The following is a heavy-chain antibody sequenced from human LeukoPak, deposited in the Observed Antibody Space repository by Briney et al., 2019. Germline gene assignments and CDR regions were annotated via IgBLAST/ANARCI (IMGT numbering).Heavy chain of an antibody. CDR1: GGSVSNYY. J-gene: IGHJ4*02. Sequence: SETLSLTCTVSGGSVSNYYWSWIRQSPGKGLEWIGYIYYTETSYNPSLKSRVTISIDTSKNQFSLRLNSVTAADTAMYYCVKSGGYGLIDYWGQGTLVTVSS. D-gene: IGHD1-26*01. CDR2: IYYTET. V-gene: IGHV4-59*08. CDR3: VKSGGYGLIDY.